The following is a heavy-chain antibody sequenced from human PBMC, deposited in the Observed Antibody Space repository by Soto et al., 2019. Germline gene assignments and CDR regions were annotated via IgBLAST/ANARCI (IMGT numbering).Heavy chain of an antibody. Sequence: SETLSLTCTVSGGSISSYYWSWIRQPPGKGLEWIGTIYYSGTTYHNPSLKSRVTISVDTSQNQFSLKMNSVTAADTAVYYCARHRLGDTSGSGHFDFWGQGTLVTVSS. CDR2: IYYSGTT. CDR1: GGSISSYY. D-gene: IGHD6-19*01. CDR3: ARHRLGDTSGSGHFDF. J-gene: IGHJ4*02. V-gene: IGHV4-59*04.